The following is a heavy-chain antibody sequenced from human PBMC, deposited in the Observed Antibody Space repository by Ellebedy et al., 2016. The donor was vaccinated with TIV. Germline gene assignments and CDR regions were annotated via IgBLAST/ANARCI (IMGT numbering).Heavy chain of an antibody. CDR1: GFTFSSYS. V-gene: IGHV3-21*01. CDR2: ISSSSSYI. CDR3: ARDGWGVDLGWFDP. D-gene: IGHD3-16*01. J-gene: IGHJ5*02. Sequence: GESLKISCAASGFTFSSYSMNWVRQAPGKGLEWVSSISSSSSYIYYADSVKGRFTISRDNARNSLYLQMNSLRAEDTAVYYCARDGWGVDLGWFDPWGQGTLVTVSS.